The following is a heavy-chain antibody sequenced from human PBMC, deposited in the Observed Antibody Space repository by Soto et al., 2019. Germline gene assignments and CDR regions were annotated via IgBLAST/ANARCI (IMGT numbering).Heavy chain of an antibody. J-gene: IGHJ6*02. CDR2: IDWDDDK. CDR1: GFSLSTSGMC. Sequence: SGPTLVNPTQTLTLTCTFSGFSLSTSGMCVSWIRQPPGKALEWLALIDWDDDKYYNTSLKTRLTISKDTSKNQVVLTMTNMDPVDTATYYCARIPNRHYDFWSVFHTGGNGMDVWGQGTTATVSS. D-gene: IGHD3-3*01. V-gene: IGHV2-70*01. CDR3: ARIPNRHYDFWSVFHTGGNGMDV.